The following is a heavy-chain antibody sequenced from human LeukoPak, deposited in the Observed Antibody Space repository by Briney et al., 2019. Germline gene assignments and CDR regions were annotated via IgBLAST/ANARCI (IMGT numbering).Heavy chain of an antibody. J-gene: IGHJ4*02. Sequence: SETLSLTCTVSGGSINSYYWSWIRQPPGKGLEWIGYIYYNGNTNYNPSLKSRVTLSVDTSKNQFSLRLSSVTAADTAVYYCARSDDSGWNYFDHWGQGTLVTVSS. CDR3: ARSDDSGWNYFDH. V-gene: IGHV4-59*01. CDR2: IYYNGNT. D-gene: IGHD6-19*01. CDR1: GGSINSYY.